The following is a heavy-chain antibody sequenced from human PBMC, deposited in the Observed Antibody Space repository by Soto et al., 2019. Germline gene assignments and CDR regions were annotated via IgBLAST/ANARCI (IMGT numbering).Heavy chain of an antibody. CDR2: IYHSGST. V-gene: IGHV4-30-2*01. CDR3: ARGPPFH. D-gene: IGHD3-16*01. CDR1: GGSISSGGYS. J-gene: IGHJ4*02. Sequence: QLQLQESGSRLLKPSQTLSLTCAVSGGSISSGGYSWSWIRQPPGKGLEWIGYIYHSGSTYYNPSLKSRVTLSVAKSKNQFSLKLSAVTAADTAVYDCARGPPFHWGQGTLVTVSS.